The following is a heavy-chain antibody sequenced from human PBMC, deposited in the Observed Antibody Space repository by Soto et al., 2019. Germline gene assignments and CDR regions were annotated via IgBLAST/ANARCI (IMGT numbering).Heavy chain of an antibody. D-gene: IGHD6-13*01. Sequence: QVQLVQSGAEVKKPGASVKVSCKASGYTFTSYDINWVRQATGQGLEWMGWMNPNSGNTGYAQKFQGRVTMTRNTSISTAYMALSRLISEGTAVYYCARGGSSSCYSYIDYYYMDVGGKGTTVTVSS. CDR2: MNPNSGNT. V-gene: IGHV1-8*01. J-gene: IGHJ6*03. CDR3: ARGGSSSCYSYIDYYYMDV. CDR1: GYTFTSYD.